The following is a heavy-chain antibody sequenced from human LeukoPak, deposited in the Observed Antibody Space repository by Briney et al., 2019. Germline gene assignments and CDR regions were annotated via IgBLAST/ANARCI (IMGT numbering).Heavy chain of an antibody. CDR3: ARGSGYYPLFDY. Sequence: GGSLRLSCAASGFTFSTYDMHWVRQATGKGLEWVSGIGTAGDTYYAGSVKGRFTISRDNAKNSLYLQMNSLRAEDTAVYYCARGSGYYPLFDYWGQGTLVTVSS. CDR1: GFTFSTYD. CDR2: IGTAGDT. J-gene: IGHJ4*02. V-gene: IGHV3-13*04. D-gene: IGHD3-22*01.